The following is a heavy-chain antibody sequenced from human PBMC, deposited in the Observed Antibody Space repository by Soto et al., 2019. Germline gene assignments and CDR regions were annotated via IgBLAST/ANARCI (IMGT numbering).Heavy chain of an antibody. CDR2: ISGSGGST. CDR3: AKDQSSLGYFDY. V-gene: IGHV3-23*01. Sequence: GSLRLSCAASGFTFSSYAMSWVRQAPGKGLEWVSAISGSGGSTYYADSAKGRFTISRDNSKNTLYLQMNSLRAEDTAVYYCAKDQSSLGYFDYWGQGTLVTVSS. J-gene: IGHJ4*02. CDR1: GFTFSSYA. D-gene: IGHD3-16*01.